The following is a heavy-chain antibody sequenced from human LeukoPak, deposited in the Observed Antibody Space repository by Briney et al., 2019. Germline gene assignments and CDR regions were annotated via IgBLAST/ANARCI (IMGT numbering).Heavy chain of an antibody. D-gene: IGHD4-11*01. CDR3: GRDLNYSNYGLGY. V-gene: IGHV1-18*01. CDR1: GHTFTSYG. J-gene: IGHJ4*02. CDR2: ISAYNGNT. Sequence: SVKVSCKASGHTFTSYGISWVRQAPGQGLEWMGWISAYNGNTNYAQKPQGRVTMTTDTSTSTAYMELRSLRSDDTAAYYCGRDLNYSNYGLGYWGQGTLVTVSS.